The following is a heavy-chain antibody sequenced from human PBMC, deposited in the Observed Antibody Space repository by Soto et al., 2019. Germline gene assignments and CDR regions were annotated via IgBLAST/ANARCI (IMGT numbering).Heavy chain of an antibody. Sequence: PSETLSLTCAVYGGSFSGYYWSWIRQPPGKGLEWIGEINHSGSTNYNPSLKSRVTISVDTSKNQFSLKLSSVTAADTAVYYCARGGVRFLEWLSRAKSYGTDVWGQGTTVTVSS. CDR3: ARGGVRFLEWLSRAKSYGTDV. D-gene: IGHD3-3*01. CDR1: GGSFSGYY. J-gene: IGHJ6*02. CDR2: INHSGST. V-gene: IGHV4-34*01.